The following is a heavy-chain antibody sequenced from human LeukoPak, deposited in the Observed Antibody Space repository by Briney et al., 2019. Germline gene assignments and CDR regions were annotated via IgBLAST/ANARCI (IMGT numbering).Heavy chain of an antibody. CDR1: GFTFSTYA. CDR3: ARGATMVRGVIISPHSLDY. V-gene: IGHV3-30*04. CDR2: ISYDGSNK. J-gene: IGHJ4*02. Sequence: GRSLRLSCAASGFTFSTYAMHWVRQAPGKGLEWVAVISYDGSNKYYADSVKGRLTISRDNSKNTLYLQMNSLKTEDTALYYCARGATMVRGVIISPHSLDYWGQGTLVTVSS. D-gene: IGHD3-10*01.